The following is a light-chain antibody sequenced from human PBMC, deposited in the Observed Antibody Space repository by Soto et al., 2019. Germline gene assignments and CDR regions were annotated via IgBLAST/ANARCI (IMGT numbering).Light chain of an antibody. CDR2: GAS. CDR1: QRVDSS. J-gene: IGKJ1*01. CDR3: QQYYKWPRT. Sequence: EIVITQSPAILSLSSGERATLSCRASQRVDSSLAWYQQTPGQAPRLLIHGASTGAPGVPARSSGSGSGTEFTLTISSLQSEDFAVYYCQQYYKWPRTFGQGTKVDIK. V-gene: IGKV3-15*01.